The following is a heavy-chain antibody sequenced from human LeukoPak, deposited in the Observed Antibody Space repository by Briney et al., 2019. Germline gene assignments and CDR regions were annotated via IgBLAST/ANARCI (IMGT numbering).Heavy chain of an antibody. CDR2: IYYSGST. CDR1: GGSISSYY. CDR3: ARNVYGYFDY. V-gene: IGHV4-59*08. J-gene: IGHJ4*02. Sequence: SETLSLTCTVSGGSISSYYWRWIRQPPGKGLEWIGYIYYSGSTNYNPSLKSRVTISVDTSKNQFSLKLSSVTAADTAVYYCARNVYGYFDYWGQGTLITVSS. D-gene: IGHD1-1*01.